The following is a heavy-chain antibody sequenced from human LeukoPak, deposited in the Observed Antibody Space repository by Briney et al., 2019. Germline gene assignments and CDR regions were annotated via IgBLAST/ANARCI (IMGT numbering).Heavy chain of an antibody. V-gene: IGHV3-7*01. CDR2: IKQDGSEK. Sequence: GGALRLSCVASGFTFTTYWMSWVRQAPGEGVGGVANIKQDGSEKYYVDSVKGRFTISRDNAKNSLFLQMNSLRVEDTAVYYCARSGYCSGGTCYEDFDHWGQGTLVTVSS. CDR3: ARSGYCSGGTCYEDFDH. D-gene: IGHD2-15*01. J-gene: IGHJ4*02. CDR1: GFTFTTYW.